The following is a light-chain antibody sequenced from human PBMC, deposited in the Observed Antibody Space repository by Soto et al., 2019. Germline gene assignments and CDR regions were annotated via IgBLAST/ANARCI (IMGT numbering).Light chain of an antibody. J-gene: IGKJ5*01. CDR3: QQAASFPTT. CDR2: TAS. Sequence: GDRVTITCPASQSISTSLTWYQQEPGKAPLLLIYTASSLQSGVPSRFSGSGSGTDFTLTINGLQPEDFPTYYCQQAASFPTTFGQGTRLEIK. V-gene: IGKV1-12*01. CDR1: QSISTS.